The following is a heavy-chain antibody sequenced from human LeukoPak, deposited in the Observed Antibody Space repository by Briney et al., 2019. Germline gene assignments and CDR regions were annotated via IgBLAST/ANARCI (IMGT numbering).Heavy chain of an antibody. CDR1: GFTFSTSW. V-gene: IGHV3-7*01. J-gene: IGHJ4*02. CDR3: ARPRVPDS. CDR2: IKHDASET. Sequence: GGSLRLSCAASGFTFSTSWMSWVRQAPGKGLEWVANIKHDASETNYVDSVKGRFTISRGNAKNSPYLQMNSLRAEDTAVYYCARPRVPDSWGQGTLVTVSS.